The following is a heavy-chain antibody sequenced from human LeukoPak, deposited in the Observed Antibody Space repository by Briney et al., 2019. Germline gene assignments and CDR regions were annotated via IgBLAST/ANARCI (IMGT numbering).Heavy chain of an antibody. J-gene: IGHJ4*02. CDR3: ARISSDGMTPKLYYFDY. CDR1: GFTFSDYY. CDR2: ISYDGSNK. D-gene: IGHD1-1*01. Sequence: GGSLRLSCAASGFTFSDYYMSWIRQAPGKGLEWVAVISYDGSNKYYADSMKGRFTISRDNSKNTLYLQMNSLRAEDTAVYYCARISSDGMTPKLYYFDYWGQGTLVTVSS. V-gene: IGHV3-30-3*01.